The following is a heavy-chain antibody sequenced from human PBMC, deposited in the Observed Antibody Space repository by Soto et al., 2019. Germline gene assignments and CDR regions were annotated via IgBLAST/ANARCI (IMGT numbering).Heavy chain of an antibody. D-gene: IGHD6-6*01. V-gene: IGHV1-69*01. J-gene: IGHJ6*02. CDR3: ARGMYSNSSNHYYHGMDV. Sequence: QVQLVQSGAEVKKPGSSVKVSCKASGGAFSSYALSWVRQAPGQGLEWMGGIIPIFGTTNYAQNFQGRVAITADESTTTAYMELNSLRSEDTAVYYCARGMYSNSSNHYYHGMDVWGQGTTVTVSS. CDR1: GGAFSSYA. CDR2: IIPIFGTT.